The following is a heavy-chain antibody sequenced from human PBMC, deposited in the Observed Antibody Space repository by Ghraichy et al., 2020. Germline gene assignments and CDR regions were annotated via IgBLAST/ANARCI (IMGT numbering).Heavy chain of an antibody. CDR1: GGSISSGGYY. D-gene: IGHD6-13*01. J-gene: IGHJ5*02. CDR2: MYYSGST. Sequence: TLSLTCTVSGGSISSGGYYWSWIRQHPGKGLEWIGYMYYSGSTYYNPSLKSRVIVSVDTSKNQFSLKLTSVTAADTAVYYCARVDYSSSWYWFDPWGQGTLVTVSS. V-gene: IGHV4-31*03. CDR3: ARVDYSSSWYWFDP.